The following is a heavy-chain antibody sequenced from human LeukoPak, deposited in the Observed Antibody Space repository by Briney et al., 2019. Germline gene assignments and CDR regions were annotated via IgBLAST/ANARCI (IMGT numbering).Heavy chain of an antibody. Sequence: PGGSLRLSCAASGFTFSSYAMSWVRQAPGKGLEWVSAISGSGGSTYYADSVKGRFTISRDNLKNTLYVQMNSLRAEDTAVYYCARDVAATGTYSDYWGQGTLVTVSS. CDR3: ARDVAATGTYSDY. CDR2: ISGSGGST. CDR1: GFTFSSYA. J-gene: IGHJ4*02. D-gene: IGHD6-13*01. V-gene: IGHV3-23*01.